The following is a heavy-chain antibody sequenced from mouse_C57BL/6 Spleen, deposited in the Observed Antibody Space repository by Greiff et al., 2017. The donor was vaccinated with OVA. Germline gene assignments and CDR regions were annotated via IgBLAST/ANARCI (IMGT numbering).Heavy chain of an antibody. CDR2: IDPETGGT. CDR1: GYTFTDYE. V-gene: IGHV1-15*01. CDR3: TRKRGHFDY. J-gene: IGHJ2*01. Sequence: QVQLQQSGAELVRPGASVTLSCKASGYTFTDYEMHWVKQTPVHGLEWIGAIDPETGGTAYNQKFKGKAILTADKSSSTAYMELRSLTSEDSAVYYCTRKRGHFDYWGQGTTLTVSS.